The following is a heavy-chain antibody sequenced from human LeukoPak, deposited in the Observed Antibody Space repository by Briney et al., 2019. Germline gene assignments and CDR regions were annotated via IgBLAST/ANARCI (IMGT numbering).Heavy chain of an antibody. CDR2: IKSKTDGGTT. Sequence: PGGSLRLSCAASGFTFSNAWMSWVRQAPGKGLEWVGRIKSKTDGGTTDYAAPVKGRFTISRDDSKNTLYLQMNSLKTEDTAVYYCTTDPDIVVVPAPKGASDIWGQGTMVTVSS. J-gene: IGHJ3*02. V-gene: IGHV3-15*01. CDR3: TTDPDIVVVPAPKGASDI. CDR1: GFTFSNAW. D-gene: IGHD2-2*01.